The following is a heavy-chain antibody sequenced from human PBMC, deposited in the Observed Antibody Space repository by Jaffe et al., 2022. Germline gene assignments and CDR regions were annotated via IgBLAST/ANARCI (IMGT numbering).Heavy chain of an antibody. CDR1: GFMFSDYW. Sequence: EVQLVESGGGLVQPGGSLRLSCAGSGFMFSDYWMGWIRQAPGKGLEWVANIKPDGSEKYYVGSVKGRFTISRDNANNSLYLQMNSLRVEDTAVYYCARGNPWGQGTLVTVSS. V-gene: IGHV3-7*05. CDR2: IKPDGSEK. CDR3: ARGNP. J-gene: IGHJ1*01.